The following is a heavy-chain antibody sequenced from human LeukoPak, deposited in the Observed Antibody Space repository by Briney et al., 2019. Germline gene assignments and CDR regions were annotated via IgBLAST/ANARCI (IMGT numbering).Heavy chain of an antibody. D-gene: IGHD4-23*01. J-gene: IGHJ4*02. CDR2: ISSTSSYI. V-gene: IGHV3-21*01. CDR1: GFTFSSYS. CDR3: ASGTTVVTPGRYYFDY. Sequence: PGGSLRLSCAASGFTFSSYSMNWVRQAPGKGLEWVSSISSTSSYIYYAGSVKGRFTISRDNAKNSLYLQMNSLRAEDTAVYYCASGTTVVTPGRYYFDYWGQGTLVTVSS.